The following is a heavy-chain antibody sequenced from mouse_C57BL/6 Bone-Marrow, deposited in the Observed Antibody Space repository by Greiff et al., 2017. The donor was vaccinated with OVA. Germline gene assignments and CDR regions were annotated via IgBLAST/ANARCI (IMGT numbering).Heavy chain of an antibody. CDR1: GYTFTSYW. V-gene: IGHV1-52*01. Sequence: QVQLQQPGAELVRPGSSVKLSCKASGYTFTSYWMHWVKQRPIQGLEWIGNIDPSDSETHYNHKFKDKATLTVDKSSSTAYMQLSSRTSEDSAVYYGARRGPITTVVPFDYWGQGTTLTVSS. D-gene: IGHD1-1*01. J-gene: IGHJ2*01. CDR2: IDPSDSET. CDR3: ARRGPITTVVPFDY.